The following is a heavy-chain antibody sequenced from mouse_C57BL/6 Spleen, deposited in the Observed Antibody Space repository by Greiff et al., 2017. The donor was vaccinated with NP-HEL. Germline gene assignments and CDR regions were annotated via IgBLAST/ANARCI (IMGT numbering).Heavy chain of an antibody. V-gene: IGHV1-55*01. D-gene: IGHD2-2*01. J-gene: IGHJ2*01. CDR3: AIEDGYDVGDY. CDR1: GYTFTSYW. Sequence: QVQLKESGAELVKPGASVKMSCKASGYTFTSYWITWVKQRPGQGLEWIGDIYPGSGSTNYNEKFKSKATLTVDTSSSTAYMQLSSLTSEDSAVYYCAIEDGYDVGDYWGQGTTLTVSS. CDR2: IYPGSGST.